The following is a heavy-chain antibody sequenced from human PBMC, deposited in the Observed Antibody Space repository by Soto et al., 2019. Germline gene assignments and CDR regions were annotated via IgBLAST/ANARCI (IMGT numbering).Heavy chain of an antibody. Sequence: EVQLVESGGGLVQPGRSLRLSCAASGFTFDDYAMHWVRQAPGKGLEWVSGISWNSGSIGYADSVKGRFTISRDNAKNSLYLQMNSLRAEDTALYYCANQLDTKTFGYYYYYMDVWGKGTTVTVSS. CDR2: ISWNSGSI. V-gene: IGHV3-9*01. CDR3: ANQLDTKTFGYYYYYMDV. CDR1: GFTFDDYA. J-gene: IGHJ6*03. D-gene: IGHD3-16*01.